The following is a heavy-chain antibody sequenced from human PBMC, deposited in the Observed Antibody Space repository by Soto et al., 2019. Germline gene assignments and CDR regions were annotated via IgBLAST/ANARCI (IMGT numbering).Heavy chain of an antibody. J-gene: IGHJ6*01. V-gene: IGHV4-39*01. CDR2: IFYSGST. Sequence: QLQLQESGPGLVKPSETLSLTCTVSGGSISSSSYYWGWIRQPPGKGLEWIGSIFYSGSTYYNPSLKSRVTIYVDTSKNQFSLKLSSVTAADTAVYYCARHLTYCSAGSCYSDFPYYGMDVW. CDR1: GGSISSSSYY. D-gene: IGHD2-15*01. CDR3: ARHLTYCSAGSCYSDFPYYGMDV.